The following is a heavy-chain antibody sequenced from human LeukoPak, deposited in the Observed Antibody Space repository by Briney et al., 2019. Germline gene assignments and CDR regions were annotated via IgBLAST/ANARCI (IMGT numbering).Heavy chain of an antibody. D-gene: IGHD3-22*01. J-gene: IGHJ5*02. CDR2: ISSSGSTI. Sequence: HPGGSLRLSCAASGFTFISYEMNWVRQAPGKGLEWVSYISSSGSTIYYADSVKGRFTISRDNAKNSLYLQMNSLRAEDTAVYYCAREITMIVDPWGQGTLVTVSS. CDR3: AREITMIVDP. CDR1: GFTFISYE. V-gene: IGHV3-48*03.